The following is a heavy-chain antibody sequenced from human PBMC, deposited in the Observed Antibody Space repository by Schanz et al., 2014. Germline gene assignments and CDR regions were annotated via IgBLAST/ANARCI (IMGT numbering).Heavy chain of an antibody. CDR2: VSSYDTTV. Sequence: VQLVESGGGLVQPGGSLRLSCAASGFTFADYYMTWIRQAPGKGLGWISYVSSYDTTVSYADSVKGRFTISRDNAKNSVYLQMNSLRVEDTAVYYCARYGFRKFGVVYGLAVWGQGTTVTVS. CDR1: GFTFADYY. D-gene: IGHD3-3*01. CDR3: ARYGFRKFGVVYGLAV. J-gene: IGHJ6*02. V-gene: IGHV3-11*01.